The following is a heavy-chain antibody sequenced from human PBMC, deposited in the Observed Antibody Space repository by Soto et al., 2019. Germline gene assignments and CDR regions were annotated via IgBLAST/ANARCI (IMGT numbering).Heavy chain of an antibody. V-gene: IGHV3-48*02. D-gene: IGHD6-19*01. J-gene: IGHJ4*02. Sequence: EVQLVESGGGLVQPGGSLRLSCAASGFPFSIYSMNWVRQAPGKGLEWFSYITSDTNTIKYADSVKGRFTISRDNAKNSLYLQMNSLRDEDTAVYFCARSVEGHFDYWGQGTVVTVS. CDR2: ITSDTNTI. CDR1: GFPFSIYS. CDR3: ARSVEGHFDY.